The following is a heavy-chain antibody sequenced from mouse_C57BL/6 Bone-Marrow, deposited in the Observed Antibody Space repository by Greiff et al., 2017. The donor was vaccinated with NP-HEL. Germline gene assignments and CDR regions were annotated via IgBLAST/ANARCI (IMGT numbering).Heavy chain of an antibody. CDR3: ARWGLGYYFDY. CDR2: IYPRSGNT. D-gene: IGHD4-1*01. Sequence: VKLQQSGAELARPGASVKLSCKASGYTFTSYGISWVKQRTGQGLEWIGEIYPRSGNTYYNEKFKGKATLTADKSSSTAYMELRSLTSEDSAVYFCARWGLGYYFDYWGQGTTLTVSS. J-gene: IGHJ2*01. V-gene: IGHV1-81*01. CDR1: GYTFTSYG.